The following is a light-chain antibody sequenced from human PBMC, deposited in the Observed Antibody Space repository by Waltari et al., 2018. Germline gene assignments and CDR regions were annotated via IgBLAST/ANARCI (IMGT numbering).Light chain of an antibody. CDR2: DVT. Sequence: QSALTQPASVSGSPGQPLPTPCPGTSRDLGGCSFVSWYQQHPGKAPKLLIYDVTNRPSGVSRRFSGSKSGNTASLTISGLQAEDEADYFCSSYTSSGLIFGGGTKLTVL. J-gene: IGLJ2*01. CDR3: SSYTSSGLI. CDR1: SRDLGGCSF. V-gene: IGLV2-14*03.